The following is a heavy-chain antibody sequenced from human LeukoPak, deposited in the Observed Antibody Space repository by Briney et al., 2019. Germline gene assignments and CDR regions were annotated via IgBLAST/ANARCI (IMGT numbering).Heavy chain of an antibody. Sequence: GGSLRLSCAASGFTFSSYGMHWVRQAPGKGLEWVAVIWYDGSNKYYADSVKGRFTISRDNSKNTLYLQMNSLRAEDTAVYYCARGRGPTNYYYYYGMDVWGQGTTVTVSS. V-gene: IGHV3-33*01. CDR2: IWYDGSNK. CDR1: GFTFSSYG. J-gene: IGHJ6*02. D-gene: IGHD3-10*01. CDR3: ARGRGPTNYYYYYGMDV.